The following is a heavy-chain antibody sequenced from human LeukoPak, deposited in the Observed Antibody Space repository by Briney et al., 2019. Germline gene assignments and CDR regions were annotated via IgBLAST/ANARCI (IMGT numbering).Heavy chain of an antibody. V-gene: IGHV3-21*01. CDR1: GLTFSRYS. J-gene: IGHJ6*03. Sequence: GGSLRLSCAVSGLTFSRYSMNWVRQAPGKGLEWVSSISSSSSYIYYADSVKGRFTISRDNAKNSLSLQMNSLRAEDTAVYYCARDATAYGSGNVARYYYYMDVWGKGTTVTVSS. D-gene: IGHD3-10*01. CDR2: ISSSSSYI. CDR3: ARDATAYGSGNVARYYYYMDV.